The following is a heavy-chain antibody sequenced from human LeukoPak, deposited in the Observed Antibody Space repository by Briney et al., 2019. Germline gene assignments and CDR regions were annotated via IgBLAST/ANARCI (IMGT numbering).Heavy chain of an antibody. V-gene: IGHV3-53*01. D-gene: IGHD3-10*01. CDR1: GFTVSSNY. CDR2: IYSGGST. CDR3: ARYGTGNYYYYYMDV. Sequence: GGSLRLSCAASGFTVSSNYMSWVRQAPGKGLEWVSVIYSGGSTYYADSVKGRFTISRDNSKNTLYLQMNSPRAEDTAVYYCARYGTGNYYYYYMDVWGKGTTVTISS. J-gene: IGHJ6*03.